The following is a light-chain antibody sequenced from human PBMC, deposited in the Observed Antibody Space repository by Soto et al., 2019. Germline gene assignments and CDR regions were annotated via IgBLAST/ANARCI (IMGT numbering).Light chain of an antibody. J-gene: IGKJ4*01. CDR1: QSISTW. CDR3: QQYNTYPLT. CDR2: KAS. Sequence: DIQMTQSPSTLSASVGDRVTITCRASQSISTWLAWYQQKPGKAPKLLIYKASSLEGGVPSRFIGSGSGTEFNITISSLQPDDFATYYCQQYNTYPLTVGGGTTVDIK. V-gene: IGKV1-5*03.